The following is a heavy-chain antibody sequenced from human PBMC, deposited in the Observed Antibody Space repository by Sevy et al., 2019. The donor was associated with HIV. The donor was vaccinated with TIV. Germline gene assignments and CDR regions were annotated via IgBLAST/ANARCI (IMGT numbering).Heavy chain of an antibody. CDR2: VSSDGSEI. Sequence: GGCLRLSCAVSGFTFSTYAMHWVRQAPGKGLESVAIVSSDGSEINYADSVKGRFTISRDNSRNTLYLQMNSLRTEDTAMYYCARDQLGSIDYWGQGTLVTVSS. CDR1: GFTFSTYA. V-gene: IGHV3-30-3*01. CDR3: ARDQLGSIDY. D-gene: IGHD7-27*01. J-gene: IGHJ4*02.